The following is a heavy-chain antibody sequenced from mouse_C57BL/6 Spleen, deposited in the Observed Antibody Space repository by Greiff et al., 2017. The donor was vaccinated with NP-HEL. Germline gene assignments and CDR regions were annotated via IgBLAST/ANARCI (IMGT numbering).Heavy chain of an antibody. CDR1: GYTFTSYG. J-gene: IGHJ3*01. CDR2: IYPRSGNT. V-gene: IGHV1-81*01. D-gene: IGHD2-14*01. Sequence: VKLVESGAELARPGASVKLSCKASGYTFTSYGISWVKQRTGQGLEWIGEIYPRSGNTYYNEKFKGKATLTADKSSSTAYMELRSLTSEDSAVYFCARRGTPAWFAYWGQGTLVTVSA. CDR3: ARRGTPAWFAY.